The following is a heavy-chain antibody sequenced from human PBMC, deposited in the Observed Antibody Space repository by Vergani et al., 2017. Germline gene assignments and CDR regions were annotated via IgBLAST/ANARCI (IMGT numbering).Heavy chain of an antibody. D-gene: IGHD6-13*01. CDR1: GGTFSSYA. CDR2: IIPIFSTA. CDR3: AREAAGPIIFWFDP. V-gene: IGHV1-69*18. J-gene: IGHJ5*02. Sequence: QVQLVQSGAEVKKPGSSVKVSCKASGGTFSSYAISWVRQAPGQGLEWMGSIIPIFSTANYAQKFQGRVTLTADESTSKVYMELSSLRSEDTSVYYCAREAAGPIIFWFDPWGEGTLVTVSA.